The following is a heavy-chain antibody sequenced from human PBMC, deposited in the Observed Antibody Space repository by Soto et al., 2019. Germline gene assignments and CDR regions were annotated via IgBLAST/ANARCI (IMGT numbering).Heavy chain of an antibody. V-gene: IGHV3-33*01. CDR2: VWYDGGNK. Sequence: QVQLVESGGGVVQPGRSLRLSCAASGFTFSSYGMHWVRQAPGKGLEWVALVWYDGGNKYYADSVKGRFTISRDNSKNTLYLKMNRLRDEDTAVYYCVRAAGYSGNDYVYDYGMDVWGQGTTVTVSS. CDR1: GFTFSSYG. J-gene: IGHJ6*02. CDR3: VRAAGYSGNDYVYDYGMDV. D-gene: IGHD5-12*01.